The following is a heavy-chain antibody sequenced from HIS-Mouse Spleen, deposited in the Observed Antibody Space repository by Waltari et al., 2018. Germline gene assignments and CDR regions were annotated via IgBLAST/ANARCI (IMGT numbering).Heavy chain of an antibody. CDR3: ARERGSCTNGVCPFDY. D-gene: IGHD2-8*01. J-gene: IGHJ4*02. CDR2: IYHSGST. V-gene: IGHV4-38-2*02. Sequence: QVQLQESGPGLVQPSETLSLTCTVSGYSISSGYYWGWLRQPPGKGLAWSGSIYHSGSTYYNPSLKSRVTISVDTSKNQFSLKLSSVTAADTVVYYCARERGSCTNGVCPFDYWGQGTLVTVSS. CDR1: GYSISSGYY.